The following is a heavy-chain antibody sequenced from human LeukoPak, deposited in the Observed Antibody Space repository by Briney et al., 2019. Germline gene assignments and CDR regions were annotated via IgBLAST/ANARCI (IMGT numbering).Heavy chain of an antibody. CDR1: GFTVSSNE. Sequence: GGSLRLSCAASGFTVSSNEMSWVRQAPGRGLEWVANIHPEGNEKYHVESVKGRFTISRDNTKNLLFLQMNGLRVEDTAVYYCARGDAFSGDHWGQGTLVTVSS. J-gene: IGHJ4*02. CDR3: ARGDAFSGDH. V-gene: IGHV3-7*04. CDR2: IHPEGNEK.